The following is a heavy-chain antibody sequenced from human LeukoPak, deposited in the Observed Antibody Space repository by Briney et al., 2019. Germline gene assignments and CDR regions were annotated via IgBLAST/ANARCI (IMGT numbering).Heavy chain of an antibody. V-gene: IGHV4-59*01. Sequence: SETLSLTCTASGGSISSYYWSWIRQPPGKGLEWIGYIYYSGSTKYKPSLKSRVTISVDTSKNQFSLKLSSVTAADTAVYYCARGRFLDAFDIWGQGTMVTVSS. J-gene: IGHJ3*02. CDR1: GGSISSYY. CDR2: IYYSGST. CDR3: ARGRFLDAFDI. D-gene: IGHD3-3*01.